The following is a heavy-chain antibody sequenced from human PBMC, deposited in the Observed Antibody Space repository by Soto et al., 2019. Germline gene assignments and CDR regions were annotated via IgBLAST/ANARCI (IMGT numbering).Heavy chain of an antibody. CDR1: GFSINNYA. Sequence: VQLLESGGAFVQPGGSLRLSCAASGFSINNYAVSWVRQAPGKGLEWVSTFSAGGRAYYADSVRGRFSVARDRSQNTVALQSSVLRPEGSTVYYCAKESMPEHYGDTLFDYWGQGTRVTVSS. V-gene: IGHV3-23*01. J-gene: IGHJ4*02. D-gene: IGHD4-17*01. CDR3: AKESMPEHYGDTLFDY. CDR2: FSAGGRA.